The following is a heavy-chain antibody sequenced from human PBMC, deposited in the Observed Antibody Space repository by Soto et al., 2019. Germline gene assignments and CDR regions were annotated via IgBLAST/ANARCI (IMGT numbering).Heavy chain of an antibody. D-gene: IGHD1-1*01. CDR3: VRDGTKTLRDWFDP. CDR1: GASISGFY. CDR2: IYATGTT. J-gene: IGHJ5*02. Sequence: SETLSLTCTVSGASISGFYWSWIRQSAGKGLEWIGRIYATGTTDYNPSLKSRVMMSGDTSKKQFSLKLRSVTAADTAVYYCVRDGTKTLRDWFDPWGQGISVTVSS. V-gene: IGHV4-4*07.